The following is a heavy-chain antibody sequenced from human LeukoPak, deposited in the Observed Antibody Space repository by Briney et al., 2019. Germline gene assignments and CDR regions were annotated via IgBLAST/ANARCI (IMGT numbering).Heavy chain of an antibody. D-gene: IGHD5-24*01. V-gene: IGHV3-30*18. Sequence: GGSLRLSCAASGFTFSNFGMHRVRQAPGKGLEWVAVISYDGNDKYYTDSVKGRFTISRDNAKNTLYLQMDSLRAEDTAVYYCAKQMAVDYFDYWGQGTLVTVSS. CDR2: ISYDGNDK. J-gene: IGHJ4*02. CDR3: AKQMAVDYFDY. CDR1: GFTFSNFG.